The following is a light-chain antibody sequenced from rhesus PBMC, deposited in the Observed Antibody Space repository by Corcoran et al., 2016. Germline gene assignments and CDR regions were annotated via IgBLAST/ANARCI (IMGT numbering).Light chain of an antibody. CDR1: ENVHSY. Sequence: DIQMTQSPSSLSASVGDRVTITCRASENVHSYLHWYQRKPGKAPNLLIYQTSTLRSGVPPSVSGSGSGTDVTLTISNLQPEDFATYFCQHSYGTPFTFGPGTKLDLK. CDR2: QTS. CDR3: QHSYGTPFT. V-gene: IGKV1-74*01. J-gene: IGKJ3*01.